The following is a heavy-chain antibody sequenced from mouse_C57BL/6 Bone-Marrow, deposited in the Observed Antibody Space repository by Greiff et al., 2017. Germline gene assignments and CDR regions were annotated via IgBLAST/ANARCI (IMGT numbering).Heavy chain of an antibody. V-gene: IGHV5-6*01. Sequence: EVMLVESGGDLVKPGGSLKLSCAASGFTFSSYGMSWVRQTPDKRLEWVATISSCGSYTYYPDSVKGRFTISRDNAKNTMYLHMSSLKSEDTAMYYCARHYCGSSYDYAMDYWGQGTSVTVSS. J-gene: IGHJ4*01. CDR1: GFTFSSYG. CDR2: ISSCGSYT. CDR3: ARHYCGSSYDYAMDY. D-gene: IGHD1-1*01.